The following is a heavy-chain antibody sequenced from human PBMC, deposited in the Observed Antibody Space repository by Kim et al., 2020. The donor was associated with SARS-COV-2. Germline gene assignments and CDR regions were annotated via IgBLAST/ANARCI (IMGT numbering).Heavy chain of an antibody. Sequence: SETLSLTCTVSGGSISSGGYYWSWIRQHPGKGLEWIGYTYYSGSTYYNPSLKSRVTISVDTSKNQFSLKLSSVTAADTAVYYCARSGGSSPRRGGYCGMDVWGEGTTVTDSS. CDR3: ARSGGSSPRRGGYCGMDV. CDR1: GGSISSGGYY. D-gene: IGHD6-6*01. CDR2: TYYSGST. J-gene: IGHJ6*04. V-gene: IGHV4-31*03.